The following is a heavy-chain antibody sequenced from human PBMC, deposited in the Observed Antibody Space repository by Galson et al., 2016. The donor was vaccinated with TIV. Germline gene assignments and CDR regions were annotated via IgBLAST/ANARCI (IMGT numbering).Heavy chain of an antibody. Sequence: SVKVSCKATGYTFTSFGIAWVRQAPGQGLEWMGWISGYNGMTYYAQKFQDRVTMTTDTSTNTAYMELRSLRSDDTAVYYCTRDRSIAAPRDMDVWGQGTAVTVSS. CDR2: ISGYNGMT. D-gene: IGHD6-6*01. J-gene: IGHJ6*02. CDR1: GYTFTSFG. CDR3: TRDRSIAAPRDMDV. V-gene: IGHV1-18*01.